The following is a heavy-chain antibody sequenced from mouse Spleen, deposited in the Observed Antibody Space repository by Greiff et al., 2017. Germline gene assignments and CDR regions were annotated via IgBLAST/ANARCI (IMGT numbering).Heavy chain of an antibody. CDR3: ARSDYYDYAWFAY. CDR1: GYSFTGYF. V-gene: IGHV1-20*01. CDR2: INPYNGDT. Sequence: EVQLQQSGPELVKPGDSVKISCKASGYSFTGYFMNWVMQSHGKSLEWIGRINPYNGDTFYNQKFKGKATLTVDKSSSTAHMELRSLTSEDSAVYYCARSDYYDYAWFAYWGQGTLVTVSA. D-gene: IGHD2-4*01. J-gene: IGHJ3*01.